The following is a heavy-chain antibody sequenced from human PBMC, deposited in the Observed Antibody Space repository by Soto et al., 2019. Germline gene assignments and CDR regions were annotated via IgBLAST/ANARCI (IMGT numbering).Heavy chain of an antibody. D-gene: IGHD1-26*01. CDR3: ARGIVGATYFDY. Sequence: SETLSLTCIVSGGSINSDGYYWIWIRQLPGEGLEWIGYIYNSGSTSYNPSLRSRVTISLDTSKNQFSLKLTSVTAADTAVYYCARGIVGATYFDYWGQGTLVTICS. CDR1: GGSINSDGYY. V-gene: IGHV4-31*03. J-gene: IGHJ4*02. CDR2: IYNSGST.